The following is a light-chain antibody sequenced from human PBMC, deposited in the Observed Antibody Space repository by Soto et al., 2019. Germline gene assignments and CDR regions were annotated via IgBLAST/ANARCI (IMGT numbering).Light chain of an antibody. CDR1: QNVLYKSNNENY. CDR3: QQYYSTPPYT. CDR2: WAS. V-gene: IGKV4-1*01. J-gene: IGKJ2*01. Sequence: DIVLTQSPDSLAVSLGERATINCKSSQNVLYKSNNENYLAWFQQKPGQPPKLLIYWASTRKSGVPDRFTGSGSGSEFTLPISSLQAEDVAVYYCQQYYSTPPYTFGQGTKLEI.